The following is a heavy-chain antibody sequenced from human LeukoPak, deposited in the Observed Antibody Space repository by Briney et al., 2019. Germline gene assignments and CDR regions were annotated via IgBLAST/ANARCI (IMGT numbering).Heavy chain of an antibody. Sequence: GSSVKLCCNAAGATFSSYAISRVRQGPGQGLEWMGGIIPIFGTANYAQKFQGRVTITTDESTSTAYMELSSLRSEDTAVYYCAAQANWFDPWGQGTLVTVSS. CDR2: IIPIFGTA. CDR3: AAQANWFDP. V-gene: IGHV1-69*05. J-gene: IGHJ5*02. CDR1: GATFSSYA.